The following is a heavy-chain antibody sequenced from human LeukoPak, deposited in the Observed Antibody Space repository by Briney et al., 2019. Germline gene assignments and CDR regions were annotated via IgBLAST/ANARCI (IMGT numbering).Heavy chain of an antibody. CDR3: ARDRGYYDSSGLDAFDI. Sequence: GGSLRLSCTVSGFTFTDYYMSWVRQAPGKGLEWVAVISYDGSNKYYADSVKGRFTISRDNSKNTLYLQMNSLRAEDTAVYYCARDRGYYDSSGLDAFDIWGQGTMVTVSS. CDR2: ISYDGSNK. V-gene: IGHV3-30-3*01. CDR1: GFTFTDYY. J-gene: IGHJ3*02. D-gene: IGHD3-22*01.